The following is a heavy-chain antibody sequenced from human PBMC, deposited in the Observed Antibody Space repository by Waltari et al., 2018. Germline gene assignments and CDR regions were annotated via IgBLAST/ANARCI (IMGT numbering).Heavy chain of an antibody. J-gene: IGHJ4*02. Sequence: QITLKESGPPLVKPTPTLTLTCTFSGFSLRTSGVSVGWFRQPPGKALEWLALIYWDDDKRYRPSLRDRLTITKETSKNQVVLTMTNMDPVDTATYYCAHSGHFWSGFYVDYYFDYWGQGTLVTVSS. V-gene: IGHV2-5*02. D-gene: IGHD3-3*02. CDR3: AHSGHFWSGFYVDYYFDY. CDR2: IYWDDDK. CDR1: GFSLRTSGVS.